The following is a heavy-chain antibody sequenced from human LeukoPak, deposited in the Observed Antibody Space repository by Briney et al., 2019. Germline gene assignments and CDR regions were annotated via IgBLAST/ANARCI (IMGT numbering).Heavy chain of an antibody. CDR1: GFTFSSYS. CDR2: ISSSSSYI. V-gene: IGHV3-21*06. J-gene: IGHJ6*03. CDR3: AREAFGVVLYYMDV. D-gene: IGHD3-3*01. Sequence: GGSLRLSCAASGFTFSSYSMNWVRQAPGKGLEWVSSISSSSSYIYYADSVKGRFAISRDNAKNSLYLQMDSLRAEDTALYYCAREAFGVVLYYMDVWGKGTTVTVSS.